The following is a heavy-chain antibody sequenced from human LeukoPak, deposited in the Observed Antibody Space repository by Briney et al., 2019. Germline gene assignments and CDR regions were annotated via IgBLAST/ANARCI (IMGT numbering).Heavy chain of an antibody. CDR1: GFTFSSYS. J-gene: IGHJ4*02. V-gene: IGHV3-48*01. D-gene: IGHD6-19*01. Sequence: GGSLRLSCAASGFTFSSYSMNWVRQAPGKGLEWVSYISSSGSSIYYADSVKGRFTISRDNAKNSLYLQMNSLRAEDTAVYYCARDRSGSGWYVDYWGQGTLVTVSS. CDR2: ISSSGSSI. CDR3: ARDRSGSGWYVDY.